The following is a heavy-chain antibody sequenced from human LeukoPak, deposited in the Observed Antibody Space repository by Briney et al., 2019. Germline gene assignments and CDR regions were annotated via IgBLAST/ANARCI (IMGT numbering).Heavy chain of an antibody. Sequence: PSETLSLTCTVSGGSISSYYWSWIRQPPGKGLEWIGYIYYSGSTNYNPSLKSRVTISVDTSKNQFSLKLSSVTAADTAVYYCARTTYYYDSSGYNNYYYYYMDVWGKGTTVTISS. CDR3: ARTTYYYDSSGYNNYYYYYMDV. V-gene: IGHV4-59*08. CDR1: GGSISSYY. J-gene: IGHJ6*03. D-gene: IGHD3-22*01. CDR2: IYYSGST.